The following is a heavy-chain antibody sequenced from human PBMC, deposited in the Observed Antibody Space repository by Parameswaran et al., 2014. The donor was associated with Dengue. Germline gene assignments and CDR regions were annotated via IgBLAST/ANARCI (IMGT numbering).Heavy chain of an antibody. J-gene: IGHJ5*02. V-gene: IGHV1-2*02. CDR2: INPNSGGT. CDR3: ARPPANVYNWFDP. Sequence: WVRQAPGQGLEWMGWINPNSGGTHYAQKFQGRVTMTRDTSISTAYMELSRLRSDDTAVYYCARPPANVYNWFDPWGQGTLVTVSS.